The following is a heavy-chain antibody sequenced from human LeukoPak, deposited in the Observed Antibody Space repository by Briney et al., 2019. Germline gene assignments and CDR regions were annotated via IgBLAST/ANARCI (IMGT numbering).Heavy chain of an antibody. J-gene: IGHJ4*02. Sequence: SETLSLTCAVYGGSFSGYYWSWIRQPPGKGLEWIGEINHSGNTNYNPSLKSRVTTSVDTSKNQFSLKLSSVTAADTTVYYCARVIATTDGFFDYWGQGTLVTVSS. CDR1: GGSFSGYY. V-gene: IGHV4-34*01. CDR2: INHSGNT. D-gene: IGHD1-26*01. CDR3: ARVIATTDGFFDY.